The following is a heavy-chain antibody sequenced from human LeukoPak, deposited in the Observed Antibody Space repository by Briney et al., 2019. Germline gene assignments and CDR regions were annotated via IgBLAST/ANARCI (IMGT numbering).Heavy chain of an antibody. CDR2: ISSSGSTI. D-gene: IGHD1-26*01. V-gene: IGHV3-48*03. CDR3: AKDLGGVGATPDAFDI. J-gene: IGHJ3*02. Sequence: PGGSLRLSCAASGFTFSSYEMNWVRQAPGKGLEWVSYISSSGSTIYYADSVKGRFTISRDNAKNSLYLQMNSLRAEDTAVYYCAKDLGGVGATPDAFDIWGQGTMVTVSS. CDR1: GFTFSSYE.